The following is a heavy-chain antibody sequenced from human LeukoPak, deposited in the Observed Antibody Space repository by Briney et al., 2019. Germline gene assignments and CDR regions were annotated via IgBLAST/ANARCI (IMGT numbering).Heavy chain of an antibody. Sequence: PSETLSLTCTVSGGSISSGSYYWSWLRQPAGKGLEWIGRIYTSGSTNYNPSLKSRVTISVDTSKNQFSLKLSSVTAADTAVYYCARAYGMYSGYGDYYYYYMDVWGKGTTVTISS. J-gene: IGHJ6*03. V-gene: IGHV4-61*02. D-gene: IGHD5-12*01. CDR3: ARAYGMYSGYGDYYYYYMDV. CDR2: IYTSGST. CDR1: GGSISSGSYY.